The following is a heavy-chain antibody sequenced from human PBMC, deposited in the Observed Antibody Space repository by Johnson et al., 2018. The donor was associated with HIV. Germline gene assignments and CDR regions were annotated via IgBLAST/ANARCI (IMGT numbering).Heavy chain of an antibody. Sequence: QVQLVESGGGVVQPGRSLRLSCAASGFTFSSYAMHWVRQAPGKGLEWVAVISYDGSNKYYADSVKGRFTISRDNSKNTLYLQMNSRRDEDKAVYYCARYLCRGGRAARLGAFDSWGQGTMVTVSS. CDR2: ISYDGSNK. CDR3: ARYLCRGGRAARLGAFDS. D-gene: IGHD2-15*01. V-gene: IGHV3-30-3*01. J-gene: IGHJ3*02. CDR1: GFTFSSYA.